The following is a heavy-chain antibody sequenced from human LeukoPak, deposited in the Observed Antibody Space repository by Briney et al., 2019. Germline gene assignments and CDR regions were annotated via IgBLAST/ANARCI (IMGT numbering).Heavy chain of an antibody. V-gene: IGHV4-34*01. CDR2: INHSGST. J-gene: IGHJ5*02. CDR1: GFTFSSYA. CDR3: AKGRYDCWSGFNWFDP. Sequence: GSLRLSCAASGFTFSSYAMSWVRQAPGKGLEWIGEINHSGSTNYNPSLKSRVTISVDTSKNQFSLKLSSVTAADTAVYYCAKGRYDCWSGFNWFDPWGQGTLVTVSS. D-gene: IGHD3-3*01.